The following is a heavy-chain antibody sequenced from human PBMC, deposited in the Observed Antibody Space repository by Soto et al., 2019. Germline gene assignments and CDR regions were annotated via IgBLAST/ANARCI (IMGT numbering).Heavy chain of an antibody. CDR1: GFPFRSYS. V-gene: IGHV3-23*01. CDR3: AKDLIDYGDYVRYYYGMDV. Sequence: GGFLRLTCAASGFPFRSYSMRWVRQDPGKGLEWVSAISGSGGSTYYADSVKGRFTISRDNSKNTLYLQMNSLRAEDTAVYYCAKDLIDYGDYVRYYYGMDVWGQGTTVTVSS. D-gene: IGHD4-17*01. CDR2: ISGSGGST. J-gene: IGHJ6*02.